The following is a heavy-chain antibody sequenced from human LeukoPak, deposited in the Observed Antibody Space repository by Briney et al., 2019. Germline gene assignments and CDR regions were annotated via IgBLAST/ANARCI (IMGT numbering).Heavy chain of an antibody. CDR3: ARHTRARRSFDY. Sequence: SQTLALTCSVSGHSISDKYWRWIRHPPGKGLEWIGYTSYSGSPNYNPSLKGRVTISVDTSKTQFSLKLRSVTAADTAVYYCARHTRARRSFDYWGQGTLVTVSS. J-gene: IGHJ4*02. CDR1: GHSISDKY. V-gene: IGHV4-59*08. D-gene: IGHD2-15*01. CDR2: TSYSGSP.